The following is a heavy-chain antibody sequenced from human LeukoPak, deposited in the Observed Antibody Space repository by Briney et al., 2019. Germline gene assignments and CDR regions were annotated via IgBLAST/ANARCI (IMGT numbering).Heavy chain of an antibody. V-gene: IGHV4-39*01. J-gene: IGHJ4*02. CDR3: ARQRTVVTPEFFDF. Sequence: SETLSLTCTVSGGSISSSSYYWGWIRQPPGKGLEWIGSIYYSGSTYYNPSLKSRVTISVDTSKNQFSLKLNSVTAADTAMYYCARQRTVVTPEFFDFWGQGTLVIVSS. CDR1: GGSISSSSYY. D-gene: IGHD4-23*01. CDR2: IYYSGST.